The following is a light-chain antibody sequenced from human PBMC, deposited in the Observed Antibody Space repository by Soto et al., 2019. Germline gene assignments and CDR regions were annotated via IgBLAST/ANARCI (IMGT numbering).Light chain of an antibody. J-gene: IGKJ4*01. CDR3: QQRSNWFS. CDR1: QSVSSY. CDR2: DAS. V-gene: IGKV3-11*01. Sequence: EIVLTQSPVTLSLSPGEIATLSCRASQSVSSYLAWYQQKPGQAPRLLIYDASNRATGIPARFSGSGSGTEFTLTISSLEPEDFAVYYCQQRSNWFSFGGGTKVDIK.